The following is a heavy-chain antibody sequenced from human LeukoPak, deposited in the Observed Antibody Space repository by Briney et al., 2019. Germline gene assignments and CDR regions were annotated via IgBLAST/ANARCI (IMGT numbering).Heavy chain of an antibody. D-gene: IGHD6-6*01. V-gene: IGHV5-51*01. CDR2: IYPGDSDT. CDR3: SILGGGSSSSMYY. J-gene: IGHJ4*02. CDR1: GYRFTSYW. Sequence: GEFLKISCKGSGYRFTSYWIGWVRQMPGKGLEWMGIIYPGDSDTRYSPSFQVQVTISADKSISTAYLQWSSLKASDTAMYYCSILGGGSSSSMYYLGQGTLLTVSS.